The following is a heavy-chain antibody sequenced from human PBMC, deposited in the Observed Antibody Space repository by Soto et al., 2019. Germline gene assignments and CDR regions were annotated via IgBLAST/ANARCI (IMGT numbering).Heavy chain of an antibody. CDR2: INHSGST. Sequence: SETLSLTCAIYGPSFSCYYWSWIRQPPWKGLKWIGEINHSGSTNYNPSLKSRVTISVDTSKNQFSLKLSSVTAADKAVYYCARGSLRGYSYGPWGQGTLVTVSS. D-gene: IGHD5-18*01. V-gene: IGHV4-34*01. CDR3: ARGSLRGYSYGP. J-gene: IGHJ5*02. CDR1: GPSFSCYY.